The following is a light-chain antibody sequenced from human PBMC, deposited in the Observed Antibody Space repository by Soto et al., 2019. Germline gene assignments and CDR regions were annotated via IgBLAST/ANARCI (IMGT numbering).Light chain of an antibody. J-gene: IGLJ1*01. CDR2: YDD. V-gene: IGLV1-36*01. CDR1: SSNIGNNA. CDR3: AAWDDSLNGYV. Sequence: QSVLTQPPSVSEAPSQRVTISCSGSSSNIGNNAVNWYQQLPGKAPKLLIYYDDLLPSGVSDRFSGSKSGTSASLAISGLQSEDEADYYCAAWDDSLNGYVFGTATKVTV.